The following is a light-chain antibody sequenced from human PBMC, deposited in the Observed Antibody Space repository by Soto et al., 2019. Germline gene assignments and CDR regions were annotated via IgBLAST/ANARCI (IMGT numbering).Light chain of an antibody. V-gene: IGKV3-11*01. J-gene: IGKJ1*01. Sequence: ENVLTQSPATLSSFPGDRVTLSCRASQYINTRLAWYQHRPGQAPRLLIYQTSLRAAGIPARFSASGSGTDFTLTISVLQPEDSATYYCQQTYKAPLTFGQGTKVDIK. CDR1: QYINTR. CDR2: QTS. CDR3: QQTYKAPLT.